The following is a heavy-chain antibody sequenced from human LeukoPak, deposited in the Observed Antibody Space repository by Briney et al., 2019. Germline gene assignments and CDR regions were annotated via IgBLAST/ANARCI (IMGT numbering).Heavy chain of an antibody. J-gene: IGHJ6*03. CDR1: GGSISSSSYY. D-gene: IGHD1-26*01. Sequence: SETLSLTCTVSGGSISSSSYYWGWIRQPPGKGLEWIGSIYYSGSTYYNPSLKSRVTISVDTSKNQFSLKLSSVTAADTAVYYCASEKWELLNYYYYYYMDVWGKGTTVTVSS. CDR3: ASEKWELLNYYYYYYMDV. V-gene: IGHV4-39*07. CDR2: IYYSGST.